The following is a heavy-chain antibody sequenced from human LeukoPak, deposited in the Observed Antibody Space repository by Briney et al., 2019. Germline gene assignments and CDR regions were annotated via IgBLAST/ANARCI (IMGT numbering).Heavy chain of an antibody. CDR2: ISTTSSTI. V-gene: IGHV3-48*01. J-gene: IGHJ6*03. CDR3: ATFTMSDYYYHMDV. Sequence: PGGSLRLSCAASGFTFNNYSMNWVRQAPGKGLEWVSYISTTSSTIYYADSVKGRFTISRDNAKNSLYLQMNSLRAEDTALYYCATFTMSDYYYHMDVWGKGTTVTVSS. CDR1: GFTFNNYS. D-gene: IGHD3-10*02.